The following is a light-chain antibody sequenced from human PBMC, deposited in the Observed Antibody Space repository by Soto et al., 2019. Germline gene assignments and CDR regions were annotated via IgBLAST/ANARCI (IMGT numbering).Light chain of an antibody. V-gene: IGKV3-15*01. CDR3: QQYNNWPPFT. CDR1: QSVSNN. Sequence: ELVMTQSPVTLSVSPGERATLSCRASQSVSNNLAWYQQKPGQAPSLLIYCASTRATGIPARFSGSGSGTEFTLAISSMQSEDFAVYYCQQYNNWPPFTFGQGTRLEIK. J-gene: IGKJ5*01. CDR2: CAS.